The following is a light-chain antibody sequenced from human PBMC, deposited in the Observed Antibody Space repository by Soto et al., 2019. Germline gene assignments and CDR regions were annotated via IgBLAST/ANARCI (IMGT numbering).Light chain of an antibody. CDR2: EVS. CDR1: SIDVGGYNY. CDR3: FSYTTSSTLV. J-gene: IGLJ3*02. Sequence: QSALTQPASVSGSPGQSITISCTGTSIDVGGYNYVSWYQQHPAKAPKLMIYEVSNRPSGVSHRFSGSKSGNTASLTISGLQAEDEADYYCFSYTTSSTLVFGGGTKVTVL. V-gene: IGLV2-14*01.